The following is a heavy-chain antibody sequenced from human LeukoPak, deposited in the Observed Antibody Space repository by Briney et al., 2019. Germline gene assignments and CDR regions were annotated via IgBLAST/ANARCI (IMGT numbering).Heavy chain of an antibody. V-gene: IGHV3-7*01. CDR3: ARDQRPILVGMEYFQH. D-gene: IGHD3-22*01. J-gene: IGHJ1*01. CDR1: GFTFNNHW. Sequence: PGGSLRLSCVVSGFTFNNHWMSWVRQAPGKGPEWVATIKTDGSEKYYVDSVEGRFTISRDNAKNTMFLQMNSLRGEDTAVYYCARDQRPILVGMEYFQHWGQGTLVTVSS. CDR2: IKTDGSEK.